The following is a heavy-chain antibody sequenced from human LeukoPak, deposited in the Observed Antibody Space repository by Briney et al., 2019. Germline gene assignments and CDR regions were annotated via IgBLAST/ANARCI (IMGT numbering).Heavy chain of an antibody. CDR2: IYSGVST. V-gene: IGHV3-53*01. J-gene: IGHJ4*02. CDR3: AREAVTRNYFDY. Sequence: PGGSLRLSCAASVFTVSSNYMNWVRQAPGKGLEWVSVIYSGVSTYYADSVKGRFTISRDNSKNTLYLQMNSLRAEDTAVYYCAREAVTRNYFDYWGQGTLVTVPS. D-gene: IGHD4-17*01. CDR1: VFTVSSNY.